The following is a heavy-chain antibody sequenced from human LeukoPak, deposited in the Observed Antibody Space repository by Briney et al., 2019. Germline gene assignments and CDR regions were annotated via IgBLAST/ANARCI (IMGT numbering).Heavy chain of an antibody. CDR3: ARTTTRTSLFDY. Sequence: ASVKVSCKASGYTFTDSYMYWVRLAPGQGLEWLGWIHPNSGATTYAQKFRGRVTMTRDTSISTAYMELSSLRSDDTAIYYCARTTTRTSLFDYWGQGTLVTVSS. D-gene: IGHD1-26*01. CDR2: IHPNSGAT. J-gene: IGHJ4*02. CDR1: GYTFTDSY. V-gene: IGHV1-2*02.